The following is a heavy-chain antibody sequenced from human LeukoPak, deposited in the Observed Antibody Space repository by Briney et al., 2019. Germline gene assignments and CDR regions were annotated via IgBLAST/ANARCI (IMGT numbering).Heavy chain of an antibody. D-gene: IGHD5-18*01. V-gene: IGHV4-34*01. CDR2: INHSGST. Sequence: SETLSLTCAVYGGSFSGYYWSWIRQSPGKGLEWIGEINHSGSTKYNPSLKNRVTISVDTSKNQFSLKLSSVTAADTAVYYCAFTWIQSSWFDPWCQGTLVTVAS. J-gene: IGHJ5*02. CDR3: AFTWIQSSWFDP. CDR1: GGSFSGYY.